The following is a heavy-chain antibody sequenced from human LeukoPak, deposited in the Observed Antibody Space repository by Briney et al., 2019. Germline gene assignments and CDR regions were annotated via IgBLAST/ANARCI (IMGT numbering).Heavy chain of an antibody. CDR3: TRALTYYYDSSGYYI. J-gene: IGHJ4*02. V-gene: IGHV3-49*02. Sequence: WIRQPPGKGLEWVGFIRSKAYGGTTEYAASVKGRFTISRDDSKSIAYLQMNSLKTEDTAVYYCTRALTYYYDSSGYYIWGQGTLVTVSS. D-gene: IGHD3-22*01. CDR2: IRSKAYGGTT.